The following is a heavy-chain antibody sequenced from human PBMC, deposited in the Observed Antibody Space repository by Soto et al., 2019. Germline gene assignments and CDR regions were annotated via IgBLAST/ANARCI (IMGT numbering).Heavy chain of an antibody. Sequence: QVQLVESGGGVVQPGGSLRLSCAASGFTFSSCAMHWVRQVPGKGLEWLAVVSHDGSLYPYADSVKGRFSISRDNSRKTLYLQMNSLRPEVTAVYYCVKARSDTWAFDYWGQGTLVTVSS. CDR2: VSHDGSLY. J-gene: IGHJ4*02. D-gene: IGHD7-27*01. CDR1: GFTFSSCA. CDR3: VKARSDTWAFDY. V-gene: IGHV3-30*18.